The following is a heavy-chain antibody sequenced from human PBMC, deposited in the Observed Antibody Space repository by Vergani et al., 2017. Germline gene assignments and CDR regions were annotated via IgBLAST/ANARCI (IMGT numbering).Heavy chain of an antibody. CDR2: ISGSGGST. CDR3: AKDREGSSGWYFPDYYGMDV. Sequence: EVQLLESGGGLVQPGGSLRLSCAASGFTFSSYAMSWVRQAPGKGLEWVSAISGSGGSTYYADSVKGRFTISRDNSKNTLYMQMNSLRAEDTAVYYCAKDREGSSGWYFPDYYGMDVWGQGTTVTVSS. CDR1: GFTFSSYA. D-gene: IGHD6-19*01. J-gene: IGHJ6*02. V-gene: IGHV3-23*01.